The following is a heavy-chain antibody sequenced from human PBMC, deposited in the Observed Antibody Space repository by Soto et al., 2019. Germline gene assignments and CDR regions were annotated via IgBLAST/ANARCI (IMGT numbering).Heavy chain of an antibody. J-gene: IGHJ6*02. CDR3: ARAPASIAGRYGMDV. V-gene: IGHV1-2*04. D-gene: IGHD6-6*01. CDR1: GYTFTGCY. Sequence: ASVKVSCKASGYTFTGCYMHWVRQAPGQGLEWMGWINPNSGGTNYAQKFQGWVTMTRDTSISTAYMELSRLRSDDTAVYYCARAPASIAGRYGMDVWGQGTTVTVSS. CDR2: INPNSGGT.